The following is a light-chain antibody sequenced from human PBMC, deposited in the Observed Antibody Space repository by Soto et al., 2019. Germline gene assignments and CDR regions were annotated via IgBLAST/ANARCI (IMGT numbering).Light chain of an antibody. CDR1: QSVSSY. CDR2: DAS. J-gene: IGKJ1*01. CDR3: QQDYNLWT. Sequence: EIVLTQSPATLSLSPGERATLSCRASQSVSSYLAWYQQKPGQAPRLLIYDASNRATSIPARFSGSGSGTDFTLTISSLQPEDFAVYYCQQDYNLWTFGQGTKGDIK. V-gene: IGKV3-11*01.